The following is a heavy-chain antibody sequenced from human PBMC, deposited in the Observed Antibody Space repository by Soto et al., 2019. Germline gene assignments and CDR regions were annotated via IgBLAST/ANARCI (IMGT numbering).Heavy chain of an antibody. CDR2: ISAYNGNT. D-gene: IGHD3-22*01. CDR3: ARDSRSRYYYDSSGYFPDY. V-gene: IGHV1-18*04. Sequence: ASVKVSCKASGYTFTSYGISWVLQAPGQGLEWMGWISAYNGNTNYAQKLQGRVTMTTDTSTSTAYMELRSLRSDDTAVYYCARDSRSRYYYDSSGYFPDYWGQGTLVTVSS. CDR1: GYTFTSYG. J-gene: IGHJ4*02.